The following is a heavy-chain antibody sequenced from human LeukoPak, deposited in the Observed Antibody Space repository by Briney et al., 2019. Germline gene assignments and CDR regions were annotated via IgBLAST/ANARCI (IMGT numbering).Heavy chain of an antibody. CDR1: GFTFSSYS. V-gene: IGHV3-21*01. J-gene: IGHJ4*02. CDR2: ISSSSSYI. Sequence: GGSLRLSCAASGFTFSSYSMNWVRQAPGKGLEWVSSISSSSSYIYYADSVKGRFTISRDNAKNSLYLQMNSLRAEGTAVYYCARRPSDCSSTSCSRDYWGQGTLVTVSS. CDR3: ARRPSDCSSTSCSRDY. D-gene: IGHD2-2*01.